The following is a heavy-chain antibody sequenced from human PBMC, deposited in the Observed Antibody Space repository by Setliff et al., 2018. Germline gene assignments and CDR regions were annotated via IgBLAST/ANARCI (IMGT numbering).Heavy chain of an antibody. CDR2: ISSYNDVT. CDR1: GYSFTNYG. J-gene: IGHJ1*01. D-gene: IGHD2-8*01. CDR3: ARLVRYCTKIACQRLSGAEH. Sequence: ASVKVSCKASGYSFTNYGISWVRQAPGQGLEWVGWISSYNDVTSYAQRFQGRVTLTTDTSTSAAYMELRTLRSDDTAIYYCARLVRYCTKIACQRLSGAEHWGQGTLVTVSS. V-gene: IGHV1-18*01.